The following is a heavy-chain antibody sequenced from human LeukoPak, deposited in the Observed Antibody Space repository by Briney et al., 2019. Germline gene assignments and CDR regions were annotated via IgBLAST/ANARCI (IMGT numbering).Heavy chain of an antibody. D-gene: IGHD5-18*01. CDR3: ARHDTAMVSVDY. CDR1: GGSISSYY. J-gene: IGHJ4*02. CDR2: IYYSGST. V-gene: IGHV4-59*08. Sequence: SETLSLTCTVSGGSISSYYWSWIRQPPGKGLEWIGYIYYSGSTNYNPSLKSRVTISVDTSKDQFSLKLSSVTAADTAVYYCARHDTAMVSVDYWGQGTLVTVSS.